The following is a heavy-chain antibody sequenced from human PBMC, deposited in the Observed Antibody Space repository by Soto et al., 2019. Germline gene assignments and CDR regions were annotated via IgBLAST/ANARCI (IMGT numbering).Heavy chain of an antibody. CDR2: ISDSGGST. J-gene: IGHJ4*02. D-gene: IGHD3-10*01. Sequence: GGSLRLSCEASGFTFSSNAMTWVRQAPGKGLEWVSAISDSGGSTYYADSVAGRFTISRDNSRHTLYLQMNSLRAEDAAIYYCAKALGRDFSDFDSWGQGTQVTVSS. CDR3: AKALGRDFSDFDS. V-gene: IGHV3-23*01. CDR1: GFTFSSNA.